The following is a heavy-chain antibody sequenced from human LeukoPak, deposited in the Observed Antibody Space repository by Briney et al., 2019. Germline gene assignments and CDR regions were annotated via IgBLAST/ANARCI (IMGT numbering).Heavy chain of an antibody. J-gene: IGHJ4*02. V-gene: IGHV1-69*05. D-gene: IGHD1-26*01. CDR1: GGTFSSYA. CDR3: ARAKGLNSGIFDY. CDR2: IIPIFGTA. Sequence: SVKVSCKASGGTFSSYAISWVRQAPGQGLEWMGGIIPIFGTANYAQKFQGRVTITTDESTSTAYMELSSLGSEDTAVYYCARAKGLNSGIFDYWGQGTLVTVSS.